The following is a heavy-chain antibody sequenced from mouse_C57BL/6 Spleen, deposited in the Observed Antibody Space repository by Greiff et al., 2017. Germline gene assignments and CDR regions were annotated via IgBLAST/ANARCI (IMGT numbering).Heavy chain of an antibody. D-gene: IGHD2-4*01. CDR3: ARRDDYAWFAY. V-gene: IGHV3-6*01. Sequence: EVKLMESGPGLVKPSQSLSLTCSVTGYSITSGYYWNWIRQFPGNKLEWMGYISYDGSNNYNPSLKNRISITRDTSKNQFFLKLNSVTTEDTATYYCARRDDYAWFAYWGQGTLVTVSA. CDR2: ISYDGSN. CDR1: GYSITSGYY. J-gene: IGHJ3*01.